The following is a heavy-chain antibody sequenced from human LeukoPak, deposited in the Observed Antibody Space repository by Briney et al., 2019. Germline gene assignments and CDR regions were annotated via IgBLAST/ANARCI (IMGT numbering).Heavy chain of an antibody. CDR3: ARNRLGWPKIFLYL. CDR1: GDSINSDDYY. J-gene: IGHJ4*02. V-gene: IGHV4-61*02. CDR2: FSVSGNT. Sequence: SETLSLTCTVSGDSINSDDYYWSWIRQPAGKGLEWIGRFSVSGNTYDNPSLKSRVTISVDTSKNQFSLRLSSVTAADTAVYYWARNRLGWPKIFLYLWGQGTLGPV. D-gene: IGHD3-16*01.